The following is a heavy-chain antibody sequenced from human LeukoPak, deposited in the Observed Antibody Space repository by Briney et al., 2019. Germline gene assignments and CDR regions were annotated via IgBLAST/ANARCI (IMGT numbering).Heavy chain of an antibody. J-gene: IGHJ6*02. V-gene: IGHV3-30-3*01. CDR3: AREYGVYYDSSGYFLGYYYYGMDV. CDR2: ISYDGSNK. Sequence: GGSLRLSCAASGFTFSSYAMHWVRQAPGKGLEWVAVISYDGSNKYYADSVKGRFTISRDNSKNTLYLQMNSLRAEDTAVYYCAREYGVYYDSSGYFLGYYYYGMDVWGQGTTVTVSS. CDR1: GFTFSSYA. D-gene: IGHD3-22*01.